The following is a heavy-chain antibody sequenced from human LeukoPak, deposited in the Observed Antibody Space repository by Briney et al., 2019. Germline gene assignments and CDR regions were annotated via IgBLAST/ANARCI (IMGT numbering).Heavy chain of an antibody. D-gene: IGHD3-9*01. V-gene: IGHV1-46*01. Sequence: ASVKVSCKASGYTFTSYYIHWVRQAPGQGLEWMGIINPSGGSTSYAQKLQGRVTMTTDTSTSTAYMELRSLRSDDTAVYYCVRPLTIAAFDIWGQGTMVTVSS. J-gene: IGHJ3*02. CDR1: GYTFTSYY. CDR3: VRPLTIAAFDI. CDR2: INPSGGST.